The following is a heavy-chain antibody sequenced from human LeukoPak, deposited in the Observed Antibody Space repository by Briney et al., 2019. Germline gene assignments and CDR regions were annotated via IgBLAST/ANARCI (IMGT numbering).Heavy chain of an antibody. V-gene: IGHV4-30-4*01. CDR2: IYYSGST. CDR3: ARVSTARDEDSSAPYGMDV. J-gene: IGHJ6*02. Sequence: SETLSLTCTVSGGSISSGDYYWSWIRQPPGKGLEWIGYIYYSGSTYYNPSLKSRVTISADTSKNQFSLKLSSVTAADTAVYYCARVSTARDEDSSAPYGMDVWGQGTTVTVSS. D-gene: IGHD3-22*01. CDR1: GGSISSGDYY.